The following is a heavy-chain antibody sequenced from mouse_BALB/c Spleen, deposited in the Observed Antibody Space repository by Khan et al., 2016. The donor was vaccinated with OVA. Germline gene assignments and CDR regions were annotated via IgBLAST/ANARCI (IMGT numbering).Heavy chain of an antibody. CDR3: AKLYYAHYYAMDY. Sequence: QVQLKESGPGLVAPSQSLSITCTVSGFSLTDYGVSWIRQPPGKGLEWLGLIWGGGSIYYNSALKSRLSISKDNSKSQVFLKMNSLQTDDTARYYCAKLYYAHYYAMDYWGQGTSVTVSS. D-gene: IGHD2-1*01. V-gene: IGHV2-6-5*01. J-gene: IGHJ4*01. CDR2: IWGGGSI. CDR1: GFSLTDYG.